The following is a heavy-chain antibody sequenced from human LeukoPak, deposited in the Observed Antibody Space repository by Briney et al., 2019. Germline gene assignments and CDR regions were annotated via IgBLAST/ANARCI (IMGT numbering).Heavy chain of an antibody. J-gene: IGHJ4*02. Sequence: PGGSLRLSCAASGFSFHNYEMNWVRQAPGKGLEWVSYISSSGFTIYYADSVKGRFTISRDNAKNSLYLQMNSLRAEDTAVYYCAKPARTDYTDYWGQGTLVTVSS. CDR1: GFSFHNYE. V-gene: IGHV3-48*03. CDR2: ISSSGFTI. CDR3: AKPARTDYTDY. D-gene: IGHD1-14*01.